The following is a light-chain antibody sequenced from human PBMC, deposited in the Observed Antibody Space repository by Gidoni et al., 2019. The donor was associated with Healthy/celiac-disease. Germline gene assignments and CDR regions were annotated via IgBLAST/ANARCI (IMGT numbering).Light chain of an antibody. CDR3: QQRSG. CDR1: QSVSSY. CDR2: DAS. Sequence: IVLTQSPATLSLSPGERATLSCRASQSVSSYLAWYQQKPGQAPRLLIYDASNRATGIPARFSGSGSGTDFTLTISSLEPEDFAVYYCQQRSGFGQXTRLEIK. J-gene: IGKJ5*01. V-gene: IGKV3-11*01.